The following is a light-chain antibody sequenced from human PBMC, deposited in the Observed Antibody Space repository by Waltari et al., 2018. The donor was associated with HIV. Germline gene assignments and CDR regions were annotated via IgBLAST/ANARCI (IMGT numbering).Light chain of an antibody. CDR1: SNDVGSSNY. CDR2: DVS. J-gene: IGLJ1*01. V-gene: IGLV2-14*03. Sequence: QSALTQPASVSGSPGQSITISCTATSNDVGSSNYVTWHQPHPGGAPKPIIHDVSDRPSGISNRFSGSKSGNTASLTISGLQTEDEADYYCSSYTSSTTYVFGTGTRVTVL. CDR3: SSYTSSTTYV.